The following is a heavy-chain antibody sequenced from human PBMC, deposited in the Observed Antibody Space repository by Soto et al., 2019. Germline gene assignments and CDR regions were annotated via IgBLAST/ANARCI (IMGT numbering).Heavy chain of an antibody. J-gene: IGHJ6*02. V-gene: IGHV5-51*01. CDR2: IYPGDSDT. Sequence: GESLKISCKGAGYSFTSYWIGWVRQMPGKGLEWMGIIYPGDSDTRYSPSFQGQVTISADKSITTAYLQWSSLKASDTAMYYCARTAAAGKYYYGVDVWGQGTTVTVSS. D-gene: IGHD6-13*01. CDR1: GYSFTSYW. CDR3: ARTAAAGKYYYGVDV.